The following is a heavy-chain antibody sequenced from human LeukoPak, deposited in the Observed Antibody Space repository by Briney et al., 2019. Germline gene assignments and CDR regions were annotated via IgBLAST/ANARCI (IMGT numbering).Heavy chain of an antibody. D-gene: IGHD3-3*01. V-gene: IGHV3-7*03. CDR3: ARDVRYYDFWSGYPYYFDY. Sequence: GGSLRLSCTTSGFNFRAYWMGWVRQAPGKGLEWVANIHQHGSKENYLDSVKGRFTISRDNAKSSIYLQMNSLRAEDTAIYYCARDVRYYDFWSGYPYYFDYWGQGTLVTVSS. CDR1: GFNFRAYW. CDR2: IHQHGSKE. J-gene: IGHJ4*02.